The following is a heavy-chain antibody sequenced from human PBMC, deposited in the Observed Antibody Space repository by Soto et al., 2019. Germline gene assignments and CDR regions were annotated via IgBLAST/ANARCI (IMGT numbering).Heavy chain of an antibody. J-gene: IGHJ4*02. CDR1: GLSFTSHG. D-gene: IGHD3-16*01. Sequence: EAPRRLSWTASGLSFTSHGMDWVRQAPGKGREWVARILYDGSKEYYADSAKGRFTISRDNSKNTLYLQMDSLRVEDTAVYYCAKDLALMADYWGQGT. CDR2: ILYDGSKE. V-gene: IGHV3-30*18. CDR3: AKDLALMADY.